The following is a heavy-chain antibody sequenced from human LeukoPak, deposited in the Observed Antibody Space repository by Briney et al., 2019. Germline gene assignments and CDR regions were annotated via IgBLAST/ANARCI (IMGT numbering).Heavy chain of an antibody. CDR2: INHSGST. V-gene: IGHV4-34*01. CDR1: GGSLSGYY. D-gene: IGHD5-18*01. J-gene: IGHJ5*02. Sequence: KTSETLSLTCAVYGGSLSGYYWSWIRQPPGKGLEWIGEINHSGSTNYNASLKSRVTISVDTSKKQFSLKLSSVTAADTAVYYCAPRGDIEHSYGFGKWFDPWGQGTLVTVSS. CDR3: APRGDIEHSYGFGKWFDP.